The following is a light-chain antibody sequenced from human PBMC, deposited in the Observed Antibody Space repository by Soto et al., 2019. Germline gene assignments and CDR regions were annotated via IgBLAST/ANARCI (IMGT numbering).Light chain of an antibody. V-gene: IGKV3-15*01. CDR3: QQRFNWPWT. J-gene: IGKJ1*01. Sequence: EIVMTQSPATLSVSPGERATLSCRASQSVSSNLAWYQQKPGQAPRLLIYGASTRATGIPARFSGSGSGTEFTLTISSLEPEDFAVYHCQQRFNWPWTFGQGTKVEIK. CDR2: GAS. CDR1: QSVSSN.